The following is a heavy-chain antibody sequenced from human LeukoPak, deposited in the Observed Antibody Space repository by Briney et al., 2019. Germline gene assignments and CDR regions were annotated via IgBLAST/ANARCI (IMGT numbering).Heavy chain of an antibody. D-gene: IGHD6-13*01. CDR2: IKQDGTEK. CDR3: AREPPGGYSSSWYLTSYFPH. V-gene: IGHV3-7*01. J-gene: IGHJ1*01. Sequence: GGSLRLACAASGFTFSSYWMSWVRQAPGKGLEWVANIKQDGTEKYYVDSVEGRFTISRDNAKNSLYLQMDSLRDDDTAVYFCAREPPGGYSSSWYLTSYFPHWGQGTQVTVSS. CDR1: GFTFSSYW.